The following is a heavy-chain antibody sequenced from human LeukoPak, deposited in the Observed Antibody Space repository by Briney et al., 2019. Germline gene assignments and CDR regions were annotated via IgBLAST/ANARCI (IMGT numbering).Heavy chain of an antibody. D-gene: IGHD5-12*01. J-gene: IGHJ4*02. CDR2: INHSGST. CDR3: ATSGYSGYDLNS. CDR1: GGTISGNY. Sequence: PSETLSLTCAVYGGTISGNYWGWIRQLPGMGLEGVGEINHSGSTNYHPSLKSRVTISVDTSKNQFSLKLSSVTAADTAMYYCATSGYSGYDLNSWGQGTLVTVSS. V-gene: IGHV4-34*08.